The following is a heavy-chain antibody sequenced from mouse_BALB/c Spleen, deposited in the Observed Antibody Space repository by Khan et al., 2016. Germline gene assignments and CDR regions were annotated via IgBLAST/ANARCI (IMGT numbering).Heavy chain of an antibody. CDR3: ARAPYEYDVGLDY. J-gene: IGHJ3*01. CDR1: GFNIKDTY. CDR2: IDPANGNT. V-gene: IGHV14-3*02. D-gene: IGHD2-4*01. Sequence: MQLEESGAELVKPGASVKLSCTASGFNIKDTYMHWVKQRPEQGLEWIGRIDPANGNTKYDPKFQGKATITADTSYNTAYLQLSSLTSEDTGVYYCARAPYEYDVGLDYWGQGTLVTVSA.